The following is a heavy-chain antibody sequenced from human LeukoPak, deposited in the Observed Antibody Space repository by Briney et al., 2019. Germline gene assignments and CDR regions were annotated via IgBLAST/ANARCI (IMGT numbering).Heavy chain of an antibody. Sequence: GGSLRLSCAASGFTFSSYAMHWVRQAPGKGLEWVAVISYDGSNKYYADSVKGRFTISRDNSKNTLYLQMNSLRAEDTAVYYCARMSVDYYYYYMDVWGKGTTVTVSS. V-gene: IGHV3-30*04. J-gene: IGHJ6*03. CDR3: ARMSVDYYYYYMDV. CDR1: GFTFSSYA. CDR2: ISYDGSNK.